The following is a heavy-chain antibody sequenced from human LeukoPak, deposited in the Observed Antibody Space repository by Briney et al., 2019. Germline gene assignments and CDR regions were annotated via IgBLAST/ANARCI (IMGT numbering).Heavy chain of an antibody. CDR1: GGSFSGYY. Sequence: SETLSLTCAVYGGSFSGYYWSWIRQPPGKGLEWIGEINHSGSTNYNPSLKSRVTISVDTSKNQFSLKLSPVTAADTAVYYCARVWDSSRRGYYYYMDVWGKGTTVTVSS. CDR2: INHSGST. V-gene: IGHV4-34*01. CDR3: ARVWDSSRRGYYYYMDV. J-gene: IGHJ6*03. D-gene: IGHD1-26*01.